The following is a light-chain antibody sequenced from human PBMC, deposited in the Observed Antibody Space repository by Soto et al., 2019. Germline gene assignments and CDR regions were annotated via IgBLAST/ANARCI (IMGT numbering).Light chain of an antibody. V-gene: IGKV2-30*01. CDR2: KVS. J-gene: IGKJ1*01. CDR1: QSLVYSDGNTY. Sequence: DVVMTQSPLSLPVTLGQPASISCRSSQSLVYSDGNTYLNWFQQRPGQSPRRLIYKVSNRDSGVPDRFSGSGSGTDFTLKISRVEAEDVGVYYCMQYGSSYPWTFGQGTKVDIK. CDR3: MQYGSSYPWT.